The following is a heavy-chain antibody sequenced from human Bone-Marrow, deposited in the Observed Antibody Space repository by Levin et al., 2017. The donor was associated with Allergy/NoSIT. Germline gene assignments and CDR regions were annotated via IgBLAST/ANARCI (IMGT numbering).Heavy chain of an antibody. D-gene: IGHD5-24*01. V-gene: IGHV3-21*06. J-gene: IGHJ4*02. CDR2: ISSTSNYI. CDR1: GFTFSSYT. Sequence: GGSLRLSCAASGFTFSSYTMNWVRQAPGKGLEWVSSISSTSNYIYYADSVKGRFTISRDNAQNSLYLQMNSLTAEDTAIYYCASFPVEMDTFAVDYWGQGTLVKVSS. CDR3: ASFPVEMDTFAVDY.